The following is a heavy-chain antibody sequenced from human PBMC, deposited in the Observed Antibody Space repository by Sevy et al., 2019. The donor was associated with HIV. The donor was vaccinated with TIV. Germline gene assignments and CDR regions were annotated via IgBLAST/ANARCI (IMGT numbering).Heavy chain of an antibody. Sequence: GGSLRLSCAASGFTFSSYAMSWVRQAPGKGLEWVALIWYDGSNTYYADSVKGRFSISRDNSKNTLYLQMNSLRAEDTAVYYCARGKAALPGYYYGMDVWGQGTTVTVSS. CDR1: GFTFSSYA. J-gene: IGHJ6*02. D-gene: IGHD6-6*01. CDR2: IWYDGSNT. V-gene: IGHV3-33*08. CDR3: ARGKAALPGYYYGMDV.